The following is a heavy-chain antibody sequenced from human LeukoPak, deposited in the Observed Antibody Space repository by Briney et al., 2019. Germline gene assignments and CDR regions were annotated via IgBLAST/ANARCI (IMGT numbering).Heavy chain of an antibody. CDR1: GFTFSNYA. CDR3: ARAAVPAAPLDY. V-gene: IGHV3-23*01. Sequence: GGSLRLSCAASGFTFSNYAMSWVRQAPGKGLEWVSAFSGSGGSTYYADSVKGRFTISRDNSKNTLSLLMNSLRAEDTAVYYCARAAVPAAPLDYWGQGTLVTVSS. J-gene: IGHJ4*02. D-gene: IGHD6-19*01. CDR2: FSGSGGST.